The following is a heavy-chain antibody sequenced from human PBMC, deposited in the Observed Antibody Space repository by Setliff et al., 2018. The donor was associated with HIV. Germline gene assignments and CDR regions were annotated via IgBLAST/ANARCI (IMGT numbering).Heavy chain of an antibody. J-gene: IGHJ4*02. CDR2: FYHSGST. V-gene: IGHV4-38-2*01. CDR3: ARAPITIFGVIIIPVYFDY. D-gene: IGHD3-3*01. Sequence: SSETLSLTCAVSGYSISSGYYWGWVRQPPEKGLEWIGSFYHSGSTYYNPSLKSRVTISVDTSKNQFSLKLGSVTAADTAVYYCARAPITIFGVIIIPVYFDYWGQGTLVTVSS. CDR1: GYSISSGYY.